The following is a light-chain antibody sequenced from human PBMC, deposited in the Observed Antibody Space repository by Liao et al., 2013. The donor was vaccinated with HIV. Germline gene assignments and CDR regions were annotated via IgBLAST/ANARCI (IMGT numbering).Light chain of an antibody. CDR3: QTWDSGWV. J-gene: IGLJ3*02. CDR2: EDN. V-gene: IGLV3-1*01. CDR1: KLGEKY. Sequence: SYVVTQPPSVSVSPGQTATITCSGDKLGEKYASWYQQKPGQSPVLVIYEDNKRPSGIPERFSGSNSGNTATLTISGTQSMDEADYYCQTWDSGWVFGGGTKLTVL.